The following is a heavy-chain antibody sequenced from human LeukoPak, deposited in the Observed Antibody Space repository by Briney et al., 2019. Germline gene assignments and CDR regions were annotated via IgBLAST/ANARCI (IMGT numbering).Heavy chain of an antibody. J-gene: IGHJ4*02. D-gene: IGHD2-2*01. CDR2: ISYDGSNK. CDR3: ATDRGIVVVPAAILEY. CDR1: GFTFSSYA. Sequence: PGGSLRLSCAASGFTFSSYAMHWVRQAPGKGLEWVAVISYDGSNKYYADSVKGRFTISRDNSKNTLYLQMNSLRAEDTAVYYCATDRGIVVVPAAILEYWGQGTLVTVSS. V-gene: IGHV3-30-3*01.